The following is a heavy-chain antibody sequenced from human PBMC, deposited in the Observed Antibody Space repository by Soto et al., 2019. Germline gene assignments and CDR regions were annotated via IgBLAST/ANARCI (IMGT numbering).Heavy chain of an antibody. CDR2: ISYDGSNK. CDR3: SRGYYDILTGYYREEYYFDY. D-gene: IGHD3-9*01. J-gene: IGHJ4*02. V-gene: IGHV3-30*04. CDR1: GFTFSSYA. Sequence: GGSLRLSCAASGFTFSSYAMHWVRQAPGKGLEWVAVISYDGSNKYYADSVKGRFTSSRDNSKNTLYLQMNSLRAEDTAVYYCSRGYYDILTGYYREEYYFDYWGQGTLVTVSS.